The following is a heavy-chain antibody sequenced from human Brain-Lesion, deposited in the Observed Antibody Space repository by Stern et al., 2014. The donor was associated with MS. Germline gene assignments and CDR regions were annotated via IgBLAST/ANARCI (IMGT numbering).Heavy chain of an antibody. D-gene: IGHD3/OR15-3a*01. Sequence: QVQLVESGPGLVKPSETLSLTCSISGGSVSSNRYYWGWIRQPPGKGLEWIGIIYYSGATFYNPSLKGRVSIPMDTSKNRFSLSLSSVAAADTAVYYCGRAGLDDTFDVWGQGTMVTVSS. CDR2: IYYSGAT. CDR1: GGSVSSNRYY. V-gene: IGHV4-39*01. J-gene: IGHJ3*01. CDR3: GRAGLDDTFDV.